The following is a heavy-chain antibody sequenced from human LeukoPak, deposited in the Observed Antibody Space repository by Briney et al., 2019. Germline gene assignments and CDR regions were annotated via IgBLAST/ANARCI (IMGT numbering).Heavy chain of an antibody. J-gene: IGHJ5*02. CDR2: TNPNSGNT. D-gene: IGHD3-10*01. CDR1: GYTFSTYD. CDR3: ARGPSRDYGSGSSWFDP. V-gene: IGHV1-8*01. Sequence: GASVKVSCKASGYTFSTYDINWVRQVTGQGLEWMGWTNPNSGNTGYAQKIQGRVTMTRNTSINTAYMELSSLRPEDTAVYYCARGPSRDYGSGSSWFDPWGQGTLVTVSS.